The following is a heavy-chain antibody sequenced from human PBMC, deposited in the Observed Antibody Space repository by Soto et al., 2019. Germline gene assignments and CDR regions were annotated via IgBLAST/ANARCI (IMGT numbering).Heavy chain of an antibody. D-gene: IGHD3-10*01. CDR3: ATQTANFYGSGSYYLPFDY. Sequence: WTWIRQPPGKGLEWIGNIYYSGSTTYNPSLKSRDTISVDTSKNQFSLRLSSVTAADTAVYYCATQTANFYGSGSYYLPFDYWGQGTLVTVSS. J-gene: IGHJ4*02. V-gene: IGHV4-59*01. CDR2: IYYSGST.